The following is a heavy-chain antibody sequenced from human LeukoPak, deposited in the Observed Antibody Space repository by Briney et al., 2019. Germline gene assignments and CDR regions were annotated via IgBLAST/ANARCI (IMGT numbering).Heavy chain of an antibody. CDR2: IYPGDSDT. V-gene: IGHV5-51*01. J-gene: IGHJ1*01. CDR3: ARAVVVAATLPEYFQH. Sequence: GESLKISYKGSGYSFTSYWIGWVRQMPGKGLEWMGIIYPGDSDTRYSPSFQGQVTISADKSISTAYLQWSSLKASDTAMYYCARAVVVAATLPEYFQHWGQGTLVTVSS. CDR1: GYSFTSYW. D-gene: IGHD2-15*01.